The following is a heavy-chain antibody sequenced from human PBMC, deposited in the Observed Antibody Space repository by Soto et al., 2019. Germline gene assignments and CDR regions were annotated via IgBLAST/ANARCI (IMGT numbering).Heavy chain of an antibody. D-gene: IGHD1-26*01. V-gene: IGHV3-23*01. J-gene: IGHJ6*02. CDR2: IGGSGGNT. CDR3: AKETSLSGRYYGMDV. Sequence: EVQLLESGGGLVQPGGSLRLSCAASGFTFNNYAMSWVRQAPGKGLEWVSAIGGSGGNTYYADSVKGRFTISRDNSKNTLYLQMNILRAEDTAVYYCAKETSLSGRYYGMDVWGQGTTVTVSS. CDR1: GFTFNNYA.